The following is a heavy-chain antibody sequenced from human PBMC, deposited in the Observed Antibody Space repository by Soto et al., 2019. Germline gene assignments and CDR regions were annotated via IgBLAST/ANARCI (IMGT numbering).Heavy chain of an antibody. CDR3: AKGLVDCSGGSCYKNYYYYYMDV. Sequence: SETLSLTCAVYGGSFSGYYCSWIRQPPGKGLEWIGEINHSGSTNYNPSLKSRVAISVDTSKNQFSLKLNSVTAEDTAVYYCAKGLVDCSGGSCYKNYYYYYMDVWGKGTTVTVSS. J-gene: IGHJ6*03. CDR1: GGSFSGYY. D-gene: IGHD2-15*01. CDR2: INHSGST. V-gene: IGHV4-34*01.